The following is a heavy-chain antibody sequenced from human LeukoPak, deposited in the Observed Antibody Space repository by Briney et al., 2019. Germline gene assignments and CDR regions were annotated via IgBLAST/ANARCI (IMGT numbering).Heavy chain of an antibody. V-gene: IGHV3-30-3*01. CDR1: GFAFSSYA. D-gene: IGHD2-2*01. Sequence: PGGSLRLSCAASGFAFSSYAMHWVRQAPGNGLEWVAVISYDGSNKYYADSVKGRFTISRDNSKNTLYLQMNSLRAEDTAVYYCATAHIVVVPAATTDYWGQGTLVTVSS. J-gene: IGHJ4*02. CDR3: ATAHIVVVPAATTDY. CDR2: ISYDGSNK.